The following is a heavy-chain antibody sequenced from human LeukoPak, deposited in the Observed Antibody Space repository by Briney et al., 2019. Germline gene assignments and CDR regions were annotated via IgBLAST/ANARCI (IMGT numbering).Heavy chain of an antibody. J-gene: IGHJ5*02. CDR3: ARDLDDSSGYYYSA. Sequence: ASVKVSCKASGYTFTGYYMHWVRRAPGQGLEWMGWINPNSGGTNYAQKFQGRVTMTRDTSISTAYMELSRLRSDDTAVYYCARDLDDSSGYYYSAWGQGTLVTVSS. CDR1: GYTFTGYY. V-gene: IGHV1-2*02. CDR2: INPNSGGT. D-gene: IGHD3-22*01.